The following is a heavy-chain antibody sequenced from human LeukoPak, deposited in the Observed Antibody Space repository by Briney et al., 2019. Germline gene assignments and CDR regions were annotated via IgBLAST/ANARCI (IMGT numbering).Heavy chain of an antibody. CDR2: ISYDGSNK. CDR1: GFTFSSYA. CDR3: TRVGQLGYVDY. J-gene: IGHJ4*02. V-gene: IGHV3-30*04. D-gene: IGHD6-13*01. Sequence: PGGSLRLSCAASGFTFSSYAMHWVRQAPGKGLEWVAVISYDGSNKYYADSVKGRFTISRDNSKNTLYLQMNSLRAEDTALYYCTRVGQLGYVDYWGQGTLVTVSS.